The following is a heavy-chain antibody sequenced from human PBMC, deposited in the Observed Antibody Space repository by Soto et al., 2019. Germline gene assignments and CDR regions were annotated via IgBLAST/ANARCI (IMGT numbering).Heavy chain of an antibody. CDR2: ISYDGSGK. D-gene: IGHD1-26*01. Sequence: QVQLVESGGSVVQPGTSLRLSCAVSGFTFSSCAMHWVRQAPGKGLEWVAVISYDGSGKFYGDSVKGRFTISRDNSKNTLYLQVNSLRPEDTAMYYCAKDSKCQSGTYWASNWFDPWGQGTLVTVSS. CDR1: GFTFSSCA. J-gene: IGHJ5*02. V-gene: IGHV3-30*18. CDR3: AKDSKCQSGTYWASNWFDP.